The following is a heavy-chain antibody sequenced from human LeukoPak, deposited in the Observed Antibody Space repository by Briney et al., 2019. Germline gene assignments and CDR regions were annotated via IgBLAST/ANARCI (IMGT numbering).Heavy chain of an antibody. Sequence: PGGSLRLSCAASGFTFSSYAMPWVRQAPGKGLEYVSAISNTGGSTYYANSVKGRFTISRDNSKSTLYLQMGSLRAEDMAVYYCARGPLPYYGSGSGFDYWGQGTLVTVSS. CDR2: ISNTGGST. J-gene: IGHJ4*02. CDR1: GFTFSSYA. CDR3: ARGPLPYYGSGSGFDY. D-gene: IGHD3-10*01. V-gene: IGHV3-64*01.